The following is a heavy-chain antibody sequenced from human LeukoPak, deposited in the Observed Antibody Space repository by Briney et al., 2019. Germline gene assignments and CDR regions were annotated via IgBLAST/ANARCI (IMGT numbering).Heavy chain of an antibody. CDR3: ASLTPYYDSSGYYFGY. D-gene: IGHD3-22*01. CDR1: GFTFSSYG. J-gene: IGHJ4*02. CDR2: IWYDGSNK. V-gene: IGHV3-33*01. Sequence: GGSLRLSCAASGFTFSSYGMHWVRQAPGKGLEWVAVIWYDGSNKYYADSVKGRFTISRDNSKNTLYLQMNSLRAEDTAVYYCASLTPYYDSSGYYFGYWGQGTLVTVSS.